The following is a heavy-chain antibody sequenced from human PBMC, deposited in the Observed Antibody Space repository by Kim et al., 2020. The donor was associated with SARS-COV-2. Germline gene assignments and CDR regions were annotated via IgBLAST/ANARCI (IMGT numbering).Heavy chain of an antibody. D-gene: IGHD3-10*01. CDR2: INHSGRT. J-gene: IGHJ4*02. Sequence: SETLSLTCAVYGGSFSGYYWSWLRQPPGKGLEWIGEINHSGRTNYNPSLKSRVTISVDTSKNQFSLKLTSVTAADTAVYFCARRLSNTSGWGSHYCDLWGQGILVTVSS. CDR1: GGSFSGYY. V-gene: IGHV4-34*01. CDR3: ARRLSNTSGWGSHYCDL.